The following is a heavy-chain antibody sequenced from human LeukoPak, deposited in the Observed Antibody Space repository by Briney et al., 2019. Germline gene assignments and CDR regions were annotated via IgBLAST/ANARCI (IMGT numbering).Heavy chain of an antibody. CDR2: IYSSGRT. CDR1: GASISRYF. Sequence: KPSETLSLTCTVSGASISRYFWNWIRQPPGKGLEWIGYIYSSGRTDYNPSLKSRVSMSVDTSKNQFSLRLSSVTAADTAVYYCARSTWRGVACDYWGQGTLVTVSS. D-gene: IGHD5/OR15-5a*01. CDR3: ARSTWRGVACDY. V-gene: IGHV4-59*12. J-gene: IGHJ4*02.